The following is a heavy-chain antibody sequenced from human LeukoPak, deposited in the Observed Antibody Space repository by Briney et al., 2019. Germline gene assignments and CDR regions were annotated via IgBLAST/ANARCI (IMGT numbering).Heavy chain of an antibody. CDR1: GGTFNSYA. D-gene: IGHD5-18*01. J-gene: IGHJ4*02. CDR3: ARGSGYSYGFGY. Sequence: ASVKVSCKASGGTFNSYAISWVRQAPGQGLEWMGGIIPIFGTANYAQEFQGRVTITTDESTSTAYMELSSLRSEDTAVYYCARGSGYSYGFGYWGQGTLVTVSS. CDR2: IIPIFGTA. V-gene: IGHV1-69*05.